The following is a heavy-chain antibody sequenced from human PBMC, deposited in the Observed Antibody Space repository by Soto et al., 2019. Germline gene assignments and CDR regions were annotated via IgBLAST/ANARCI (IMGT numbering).Heavy chain of an antibody. Sequence: LRLSCAASGFTFSTYAMSWVRQAPGKGLAWASAISAGGGSTYYADSVKGRFTISRDNFINTLYLQMNSLRTEDTAVYYCAHPRGYGVFDAYDIWGQGAMVTVSS. J-gene: IGHJ3*02. CDR2: ISAGGGST. CDR3: AHPRGYGVFDAYDI. D-gene: IGHD4-17*01. CDR1: GFTFSTYA. V-gene: IGHV3-23*01.